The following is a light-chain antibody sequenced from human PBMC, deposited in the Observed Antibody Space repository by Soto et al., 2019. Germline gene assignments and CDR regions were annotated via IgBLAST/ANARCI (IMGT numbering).Light chain of an antibody. J-gene: IGLJ2*01. CDR2: DNN. Sequence: QSVLTQPPSVSAAPGQKVTISCSGSSSNIGNNYVSWYQQLPGTDPKLLIYDNNERPSGIPDRFSGSKSGTSATLGITGLQTGDEADYYGATWDFSLSAGVFGGGTKLTVL. V-gene: IGLV1-51*01. CDR3: ATWDFSLSAGV. CDR1: SSNIGNNY.